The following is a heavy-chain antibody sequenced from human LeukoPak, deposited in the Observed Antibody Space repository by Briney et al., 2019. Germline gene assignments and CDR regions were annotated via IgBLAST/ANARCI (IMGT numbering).Heavy chain of an antibody. CDR1: GFTFSSYS. CDR3: AREIGYYDSSGYYPDY. J-gene: IGHJ4*02. V-gene: IGHV3-21*01. D-gene: IGHD3-22*01. Sequence: PGGFLRLSCAASGFTFSSYSMNWVRQAPGKGLEWVSSISSSSSYIYYADSVKGRFTISRDNAKNSLYLQMNSLRAEDTAVYYCAREIGYYDSSGYYPDYWGQGTLVPVSS. CDR2: ISSSSSYI.